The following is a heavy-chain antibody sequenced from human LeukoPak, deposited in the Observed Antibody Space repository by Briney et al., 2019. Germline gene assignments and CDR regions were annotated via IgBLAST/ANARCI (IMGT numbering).Heavy chain of an antibody. CDR3: VRRGYCDGTGGCHSNPFDI. V-gene: IGHV5-51*01. CDR2: VYPGDSDT. Sequence: PGESLKVSCKGSGYSFTSGYSFAVYWIGWVRQMPGKGLEWMGIVYPGDSDTRYSTSFQGQVTISVDTSISTAYLQWSSLKASDTAIYYCVRRGYCDGTGGCHSNPFDIWGQGTMVTVSS. D-gene: IGHD2/OR15-2a*01. CDR1: GYSFTSGYSFAVYW. J-gene: IGHJ3*02.